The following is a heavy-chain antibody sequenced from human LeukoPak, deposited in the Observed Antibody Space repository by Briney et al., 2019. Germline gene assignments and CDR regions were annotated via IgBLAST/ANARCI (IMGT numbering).Heavy chain of an antibody. Sequence: GGSLRLSCVVSEFNFDNFAMHWVRQPLGKGLEWVAVISHDGRTKYYADSMKGRITISRDNSKNTLFLQMNNLRSEDTAVYFCARPSPPGDGYNPPDHWGQGTLVTVSS. CDR3: ARPSPPGDGYNPPDH. CDR2: ISHDGRTK. J-gene: IGHJ4*02. CDR1: EFNFDNFA. V-gene: IGHV3-30*04. D-gene: IGHD5-24*01.